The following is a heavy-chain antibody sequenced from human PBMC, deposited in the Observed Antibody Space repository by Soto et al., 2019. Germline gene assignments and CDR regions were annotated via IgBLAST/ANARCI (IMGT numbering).Heavy chain of an antibody. CDR1: GLPLSNYA. CDR3: AKGDLLWDPFDL. D-gene: IGHD3-16*01. J-gene: IGHJ4*02. CDR2: ISASGYSA. V-gene: IGHV3-23*01. Sequence: LRLSCAASGLPLSNYAMTWVRQAPGKGLEWVSIISASGYSAYYGGAVKGRFTTSRDNSRSTLYLQMNGLRAEDTAVYYCAKGDLLWDPFDLWGQGTLVTVSS.